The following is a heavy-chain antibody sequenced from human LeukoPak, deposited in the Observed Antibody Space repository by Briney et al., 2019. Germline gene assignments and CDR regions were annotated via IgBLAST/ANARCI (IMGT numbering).Heavy chain of an antibody. CDR3: ARHERCSSINCIYNWFDP. CDR2: IYYSGGT. D-gene: IGHD2-2*01. Sequence: RSSETLSLTCTVSGGSISTYYWGWIRQPPGKGLEWIAFIYYSGGTYYNPSLKSRVTIFVDPSKNQFSLNLRSVTAADTAVYYCARHERCSSINCIYNWFDPWGQGTLVIVSS. CDR1: GGSISTYY. J-gene: IGHJ5*02. V-gene: IGHV4-39*01.